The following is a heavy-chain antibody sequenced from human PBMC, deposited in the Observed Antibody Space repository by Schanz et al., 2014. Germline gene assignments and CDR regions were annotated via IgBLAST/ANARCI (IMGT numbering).Heavy chain of an antibody. CDR3: TRDRAYHSFDY. V-gene: IGHV3-11*04. CDR1: GFIFNDYY. J-gene: IGHJ4*02. D-gene: IGHD1-26*01. Sequence: QVQLVESGGGLVKPGGSLRLSCAASGFIFNDYYMNWIRQAPGKGLEWLSYISRDGTTSYYADSVKGRFTISRDNAKNSLYLEMTSLRGEDTALYYCTRDRAYHSFDYWGQGTLVTVSS. CDR2: ISRDGTTS.